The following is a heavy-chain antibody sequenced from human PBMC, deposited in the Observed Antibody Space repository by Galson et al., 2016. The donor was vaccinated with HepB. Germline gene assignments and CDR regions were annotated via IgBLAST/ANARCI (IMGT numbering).Heavy chain of an antibody. J-gene: IGHJ4*02. CDR1: GFTFSLYS. CDR3: ARGSFGDPLES. CDR2: ISGSSLTI. Sequence: SLRLSCAASGFTFSLYSMNWVRQAPGKGLEWVSYISGSSLTIFDADSEKGRFTISRDNAKNSLYLQMNSLRAEDTAVYYCARGSFGDPLESWGQGTLVTVSS. V-gene: IGHV3-48*04. D-gene: IGHD3-16*01.